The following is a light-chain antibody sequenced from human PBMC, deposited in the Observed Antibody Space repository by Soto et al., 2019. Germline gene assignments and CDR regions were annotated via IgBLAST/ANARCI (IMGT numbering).Light chain of an antibody. CDR1: QRVSSSY. V-gene: IGKV3-20*01. Sequence: EIVLTQSPGTMSLSPGESATLSCRASQRVSSSYLAWYQPTPGQAPRLLIYGASSRATGIPDRFSGSGSGTDFTLTISRLEPEDVAVYYCQQYGTSWMYTFVQGTKLAIK. CDR2: GAS. CDR3: QQYGTSWMYT. J-gene: IGKJ2*01.